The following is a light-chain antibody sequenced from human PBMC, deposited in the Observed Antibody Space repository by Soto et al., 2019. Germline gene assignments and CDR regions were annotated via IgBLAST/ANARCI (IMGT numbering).Light chain of an antibody. J-gene: IGKJ1*01. CDR1: QSVSSN. V-gene: IGKV3-15*01. CDR2: GAS. Sequence: EIVMTQSPATLSVPPGERATLSCRASQSVSSNLAWYQQKPGQAPRLLIYGASTRATGIPARFSGSGSGTEFTLTISSLQSEDFAVYYCQHYNNWPRTFGQGIKVEMK. CDR3: QHYNNWPRT.